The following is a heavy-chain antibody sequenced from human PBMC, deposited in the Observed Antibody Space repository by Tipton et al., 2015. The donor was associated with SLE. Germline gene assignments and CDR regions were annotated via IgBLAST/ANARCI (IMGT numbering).Heavy chain of an antibody. Sequence: TLSLTCSVSGGPIDSGDYYWVWIRQPPGKGLEWIGSFSYTGSSHYNPSLETRVSVSGDASKNQFSLRMTSLTAADTAVYYCASRRGSWVDYWGQGTLVTVSS. J-gene: IGHJ4*02. CDR1: GGPIDSGDYY. V-gene: IGHV4-39*07. D-gene: IGHD1-26*01. CDR3: ASRRGSWVDY. CDR2: FSYTGSS.